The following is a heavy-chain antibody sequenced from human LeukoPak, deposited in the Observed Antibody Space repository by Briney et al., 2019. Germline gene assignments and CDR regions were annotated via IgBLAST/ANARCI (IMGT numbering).Heavy chain of an antibody. V-gene: IGHV4-38-2*02. CDR3: ARAPWPRQLVHYYLDV. CDR2: IYHSGST. Sequence: SETLSLTCTVSGYSISSGYYWGWIRQPPGKGLEWIGSIYHSGSTYYDPSLKSRVTISVDTSKNQFSLNLSSVTAADTAVYYCARAPWPRQLVHYYLDVWAKGTTVTVSS. D-gene: IGHD6-6*01. CDR1: GYSISSGYY. J-gene: IGHJ6*03.